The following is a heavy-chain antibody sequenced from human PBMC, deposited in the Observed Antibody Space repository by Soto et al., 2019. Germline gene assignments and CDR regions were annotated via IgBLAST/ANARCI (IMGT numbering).Heavy chain of an antibody. CDR2: IKTDGSDT. V-gene: IGHV3-21*01. D-gene: IGHD3-9*01. Sequence: EGQLVESGGGLVKPGGSLRLSCAASGFTFSGYAMNWVRQAPGQGLEWVSSIKTDGSDTYYTDSVKGRFTISRDNAKNSLYLQMNSLRAEDTAVYYCATEIRYFDDYFDYWGQGTLVTVSS. CDR1: GFTFSGYA. CDR3: ATEIRYFDDYFDY. J-gene: IGHJ4*02.